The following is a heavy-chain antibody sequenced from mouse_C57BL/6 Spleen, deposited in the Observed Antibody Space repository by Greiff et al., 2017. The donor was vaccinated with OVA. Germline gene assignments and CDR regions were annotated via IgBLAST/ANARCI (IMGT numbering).Heavy chain of an antibody. D-gene: IGHD4-1*01. CDR2: INPNNGGT. CDR1: GYTFTDYY. Sequence: EVQLQQSGPELVKPGASVKISCKASGYTFTDYYMNWVKQSHGKSLEWIGDINPNNGGTSYNQKFKGKATLTVDKSSSTAYMELRSLTSEDSAVYYCARYWDDGYWGQGTTLTVSS. CDR3: ARYWDDGY. J-gene: IGHJ2*01. V-gene: IGHV1-26*01.